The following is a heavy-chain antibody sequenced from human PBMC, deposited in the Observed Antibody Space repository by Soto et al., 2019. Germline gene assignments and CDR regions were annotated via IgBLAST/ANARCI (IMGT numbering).Heavy chain of an antibody. V-gene: IGHV1-69*13. CDR1: GRTFSSYA. J-gene: IGHJ6*02. CDR2: IIPIFGTA. D-gene: IGHD3-3*01. Sequence: SVKVSCKGSGRTFSSYAISWVRQAPGQGLEWKGVIIPIFGTASYAQKFQGRVTITADESTSTAYMELSSLRSEDTAVYYCARTGRTIFGVVTQKTYYYYGMDVWGQGTTVTFSS. CDR3: ARTGRTIFGVVTQKTYYYYGMDV.